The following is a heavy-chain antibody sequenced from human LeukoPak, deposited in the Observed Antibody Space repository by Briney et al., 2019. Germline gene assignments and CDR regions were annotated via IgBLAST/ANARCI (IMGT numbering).Heavy chain of an antibody. D-gene: IGHD2-21*02. V-gene: IGHV3-53*01. J-gene: IGHJ3*02. CDR3: ARACGGDCYSTLNAFDI. CDR2: IYSGGST. Sequence: PGGSLRLSCAASGFTVSSNYMSWVRQAPGKGLEWVSVIYSGGSTYYADSVKGRFTISRDNSKNTLYLQMNSLRAEDTAVYYCARACGGDCYSTLNAFDIWGQGTMVTVSS. CDR1: GFTVSSNY.